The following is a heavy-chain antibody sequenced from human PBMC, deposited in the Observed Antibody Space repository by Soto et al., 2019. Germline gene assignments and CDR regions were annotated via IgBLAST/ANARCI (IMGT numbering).Heavy chain of an antibody. J-gene: IGHJ4*02. CDR3: ARDLAAVPRAFDY. D-gene: IGHD6-13*01. V-gene: IGHV4-59*01. Sequence: QVQLQESGPGLLKPSETLSLTCTVSGGSISSYFYIWVRQPPGKGLEWIGSVYYTGTTDYNPSLKSRATISVDTSKTQFSLNLRSVTAADAAVYYCARDLAAVPRAFDYWGRGTLVNVSS. CDR1: GGSISSYF. CDR2: VYYTGTT.